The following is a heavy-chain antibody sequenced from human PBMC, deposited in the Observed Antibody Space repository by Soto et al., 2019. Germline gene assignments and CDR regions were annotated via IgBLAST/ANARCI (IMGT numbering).Heavy chain of an antibody. CDR3: ARQGHGVTMVRGARTSYNWFDP. D-gene: IGHD3-10*01. CDR1: GYSFTSYW. Sequence: GESLKISCKGSGYSFTSYWIGWVRQMPGKGLEWMGIIYPGDSDTRYSPSFQGQVTISADKSISTAYLQWSSLKASDTAMYYCARQGHGVTMVRGARTSYNWFDPWGQGTLVTVSS. CDR2: IYPGDSDT. V-gene: IGHV5-51*01. J-gene: IGHJ5*02.